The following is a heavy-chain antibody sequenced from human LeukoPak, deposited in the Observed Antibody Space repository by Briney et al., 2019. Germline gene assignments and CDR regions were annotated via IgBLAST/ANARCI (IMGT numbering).Heavy chain of an antibody. CDR2: INVGNGNT. J-gene: IGHJ4*02. CDR1: GYTFTTYS. V-gene: IGHV1-3*01. Sequence: GASVKVSCKTSGYTFTTYSIHWVRQAPGQGLEWMAWINVGNGNTKYSQNLQGRLTITTDTSASTAYMEPSSLRSEDTALYFCARDLIVYGSGSYFDYWGQGTLVTVSS. CDR3: ARDLIVYGSGSYFDY. D-gene: IGHD3-10*01.